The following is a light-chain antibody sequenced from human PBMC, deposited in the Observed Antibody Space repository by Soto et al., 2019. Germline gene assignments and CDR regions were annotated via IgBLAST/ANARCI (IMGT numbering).Light chain of an antibody. CDR2: SNN. V-gene: IGLV1-44*01. J-gene: IGLJ3*02. Sequence: QSVLTQPPSASGTPGQRVTISCSGSSSNIGSHTVNWYQQLPGTAPKLLIYSNNQRPSGVPDRLSGSKSGTSASLAISGLQSEDEADYYCAAWDDSLNARVFGGGTKVTVL. CDR3: AAWDDSLNARV. CDR1: SSNIGSHT.